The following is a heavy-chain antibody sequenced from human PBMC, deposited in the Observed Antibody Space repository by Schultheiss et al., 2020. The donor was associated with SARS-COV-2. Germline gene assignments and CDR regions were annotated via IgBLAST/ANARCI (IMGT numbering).Heavy chain of an antibody. CDR1: GGSFSGYY. D-gene: IGHD6-6*01. CDR2: INHSGST. CDR3: ARGPRVVIEYSSSVGDY. Sequence: SQTLSLTCAVYGGSFSGYYWSWIRQPPGKGLEWIGEINHSGSTNYNPSLKSRVTISVDTSKNQFSLKLSSVTAADTAVYYCARGPRVVIEYSSSVGDYWGQGTLVTVSS. V-gene: IGHV4-34*01. J-gene: IGHJ4*02.